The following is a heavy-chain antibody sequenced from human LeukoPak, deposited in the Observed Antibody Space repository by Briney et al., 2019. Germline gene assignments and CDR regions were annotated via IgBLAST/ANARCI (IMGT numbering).Heavy chain of an antibody. CDR3: AKDRGVGIPNWFDP. CDR1: GFTFSSYG. J-gene: IGHJ5*02. V-gene: IGHV3-33*06. Sequence: AGGSLRLSCAASGFTFSSYGMQWVRQAPGKGLEWVAVLWYDGSNKYYADSVKGRFTISRGNSKDTLYLQMTSLRAEDTAVYYCAKDRGVGIPNWFDPWGQGTLVTVSS. CDR2: LWYDGSNK. D-gene: IGHD3-10*01.